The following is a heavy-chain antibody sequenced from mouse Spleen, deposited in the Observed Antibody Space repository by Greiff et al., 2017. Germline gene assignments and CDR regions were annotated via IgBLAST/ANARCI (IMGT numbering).Heavy chain of an antibody. CDR1: GFTFSSYG. D-gene: IGHD1-1*01. CDR2: ISSGGSYT. Sequence: EVQLVESGGDLVKPGGSLKLSCAASGFTFSSYGMSWVRQTPDKRLEWVATISSGGSYTYYPDSVKGRFTISRDNAKNTLYLQMSSLKSEDTAMYYCARPLTTVNAMDYWGQGTSVTVSS. J-gene: IGHJ4*01. CDR3: ARPLTTVNAMDY. V-gene: IGHV5-6*01.